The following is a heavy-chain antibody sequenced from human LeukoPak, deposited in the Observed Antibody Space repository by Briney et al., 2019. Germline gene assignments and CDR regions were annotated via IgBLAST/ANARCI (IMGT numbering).Heavy chain of an antibody. CDR1: GYSFIIYW. Sequence: GESLKISCKGSGYSFIIYWIGWVRQMPGKGLEWMGIIYPGNSDIRNSPSFQGQVTISADKSISTAYLQWSSLKASDTAMYYCARMRGDYGDYVLLWGQGNLVTVSS. D-gene: IGHD4-17*01. V-gene: IGHV5-51*01. CDR3: ARMRGDYGDYVLL. J-gene: IGHJ4*02. CDR2: IYPGNSDI.